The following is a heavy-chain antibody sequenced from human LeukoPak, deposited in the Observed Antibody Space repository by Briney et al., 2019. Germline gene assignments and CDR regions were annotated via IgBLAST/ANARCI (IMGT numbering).Heavy chain of an antibody. CDR3: ARFGRRYCSSTSCYTGADY. V-gene: IGHV3-9*01. Sequence: GRSLRLSCAAAGFIFDNYAMHWVRQAPGKGLEWVSRISWNTGNKDYADSVKGRFTISRDNDKNSLFLQMNSLRPEDTALYYCARFGRRYCSSTSCYTGADYWGQGTLVTVSS. J-gene: IGHJ4*02. D-gene: IGHD2-2*02. CDR2: ISWNTGNK. CDR1: GFIFDNYA.